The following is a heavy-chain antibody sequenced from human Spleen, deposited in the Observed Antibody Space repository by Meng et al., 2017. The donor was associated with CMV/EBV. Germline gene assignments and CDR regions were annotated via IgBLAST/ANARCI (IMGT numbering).Heavy chain of an antibody. CDR2: ISAYNGNT. CDR3: ARGEKWLLYYYYYGMDV. V-gene: IGHV1-18*01. J-gene: IGHJ6*02. Sequence: ASVKVSCKASGYTFTSYAMNWVRQAPGQGLEWMGWISAYNGNTNYAQKLQGRATMTTDTSTSTAYMELRSLRSDDTAVYYCARGEKWLLYYYYYGMDVWGQGTTVTVSS. D-gene: IGHD5-12*01. CDR1: GYTFTSYA.